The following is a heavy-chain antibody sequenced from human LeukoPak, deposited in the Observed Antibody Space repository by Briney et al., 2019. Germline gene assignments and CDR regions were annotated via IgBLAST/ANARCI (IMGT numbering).Heavy chain of an antibody. V-gene: IGHV3-33*08. CDR2: IYYDGSNK. D-gene: IGHD1-26*01. CDR1: GFTFSVFW. J-gene: IGHJ2*01. CDR3: ARDLLYSGSYSWYFDL. Sequence: GGSLRLSCAASGFTFSVFWMHWVRQAPGKGLEWVALIYYDGSNKYYVDSVKGRFTISRDNSKNMVYLQMNSLRAEDTAVYYCARDLLYSGSYSWYFDLWGRGTRVTVSS.